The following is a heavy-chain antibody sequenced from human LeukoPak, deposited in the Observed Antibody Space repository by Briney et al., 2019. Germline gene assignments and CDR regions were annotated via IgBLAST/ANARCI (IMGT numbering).Heavy chain of an antibody. CDR1: GDSINSHSYY. CDR2: VYYDGTC. J-gene: IGHJ4*02. D-gene: IGHD5-24*01. CDR3: VRHISTNTGYFDS. Sequence: PPETLSLACTVSGDSINSHSYYWGWIRQPPGKGLEWTGSVYYDGTCYSNPSLKSRVAVFVDTSRDQFSLDLSFVTAADTALYYCVRHISTNTGYFDSCGQGTLVSVSS. V-gene: IGHV4-39*01.